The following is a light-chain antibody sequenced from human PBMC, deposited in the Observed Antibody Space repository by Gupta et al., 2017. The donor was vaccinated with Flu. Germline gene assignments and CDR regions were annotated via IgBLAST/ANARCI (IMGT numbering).Light chain of an antibody. CDR3: QQRSNWLT. J-gene: IGKJ4*01. V-gene: IGKV3-11*01. CDR2: DAS. CDR1: QSVSSY. Sequence: SPATLSWSPGERATLSCRASQSVSSYLAWYQQKPGQAPRLLIYDASNRATGIPARFSGSGSGTDFTLTISSLEPEDFAVYYCQQRSNWLTFGGGTKVEIK.